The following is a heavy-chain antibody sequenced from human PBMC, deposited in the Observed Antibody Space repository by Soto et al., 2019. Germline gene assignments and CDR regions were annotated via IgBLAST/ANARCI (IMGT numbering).Heavy chain of an antibody. Sequence: QVQLVQSGAEVKNPGASVKVSCKASGYTFTSYDINCLRQATGPGLEWMGWMNPNSGNTGYGQKFQGRVTMPRNTSISTAYMELSSLRSEDTAVYYGARAIAVDGHYYYYGMADWGQGTTVTVSS. CDR1: GYTFTSYD. D-gene: IGHD6-19*01. V-gene: IGHV1-8*01. CDR2: MNPNSGNT. CDR3: ARAIAVDGHYYYYGMAD. J-gene: IGHJ6*02.